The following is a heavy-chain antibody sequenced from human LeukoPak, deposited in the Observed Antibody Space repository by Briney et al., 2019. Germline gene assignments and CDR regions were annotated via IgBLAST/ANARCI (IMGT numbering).Heavy chain of an antibody. CDR3: ARYDHITMVRGVINRIPLIDY. CDR2: IKQGGSEK. J-gene: IGHJ4*02. D-gene: IGHD3-10*01. CDR1: GFTFSSYW. V-gene: IGHV3-7*01. Sequence: PGGSLRLSCAASGFTFSSYWMNWVRQAPGKGLEWVANIKQGGSEKYYVDSVKGRFTISRDNAKNSLYLQMNSLRAEDTAVYYCARYDHITMVRGVINRIPLIDYWGQGTLVTVSS.